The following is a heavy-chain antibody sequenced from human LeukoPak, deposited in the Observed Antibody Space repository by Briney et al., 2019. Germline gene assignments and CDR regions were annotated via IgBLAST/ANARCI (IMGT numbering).Heavy chain of an antibody. J-gene: IGHJ3*02. D-gene: IGHD3-10*02. V-gene: IGHV3-11*01. CDR3: AKGSHYVSDAFDI. CDR2: ISSSGSTI. CDR1: GFTFSDYY. Sequence: GGSLRLSCAASGFTFSDYYMSWIRQAPGKGLEWVSYISSSGSTIYYADSVKGRFTISRDNAKNSLYLQMNSLRAEDTAVYYCAKGSHYVSDAFDIWGQGTMVTVSS.